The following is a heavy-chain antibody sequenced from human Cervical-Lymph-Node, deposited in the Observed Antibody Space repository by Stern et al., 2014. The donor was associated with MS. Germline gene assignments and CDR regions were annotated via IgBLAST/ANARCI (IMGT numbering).Heavy chain of an antibody. J-gene: IGHJ4*02. CDR2: INPRSATT. V-gene: IGHV1-2*02. D-gene: IGHD1-26*01. CDR3: ARPFYSGSFTGAAY. Sequence: QVQLLQPGAEVKKPGASVKVSCRASGYTFTDYYIHWVRQAPGQGLEWMGWINPRSATTNYAQTFQGRVTMTRDTSISTAYVEVSGLRSADTAVYYCARPFYSGSFTGAAYWGQGTLVTVSS. CDR1: GYTFTDYY.